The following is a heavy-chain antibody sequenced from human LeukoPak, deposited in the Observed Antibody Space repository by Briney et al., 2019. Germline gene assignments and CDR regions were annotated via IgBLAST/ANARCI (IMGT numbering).Heavy chain of an antibody. Sequence: SETLSLTCAVYGGSFSGYYWSWIRQPPGKGLEWIGEINHSGSTNYNPSLKSRVTISVDTSKDQFSLKLSSVTAADTAVYYCARGSTYYESSGQVPFDYWGQGTLVTVSS. CDR1: GGSFSGYY. V-gene: IGHV4-34*01. CDR3: ARGSTYYESSGQVPFDY. J-gene: IGHJ4*02. CDR2: INHSGST. D-gene: IGHD3-22*01.